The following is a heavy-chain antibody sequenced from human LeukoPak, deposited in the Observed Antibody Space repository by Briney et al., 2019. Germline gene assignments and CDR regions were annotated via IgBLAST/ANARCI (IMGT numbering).Heavy chain of an antibody. D-gene: IGHD2-2*01. CDR2: VSGNGGST. J-gene: IGHJ4*02. V-gene: IGHV3-23*01. CDR1: GFTFSSYA. CDR3: AKQHGSTSWYSFDY. Sequence: PGGSLRLSCAASGFTFSSYAMSWVRQAPGKGLEWVSSVSGNGGSTLYADSVKGRFTISRDNSKDTLYLQMNSLRAEDTAVYYCAKQHGSTSWYSFDYWGQGMLVTVSS.